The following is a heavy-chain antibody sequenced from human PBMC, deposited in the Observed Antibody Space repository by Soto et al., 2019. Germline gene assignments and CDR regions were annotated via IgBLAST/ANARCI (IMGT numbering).Heavy chain of an antibody. V-gene: IGHV4-30-4*01. D-gene: IGHD3-9*01. CDR3: ARRTGDYGPYGMDV. J-gene: IGHJ6*02. CDR2: IDYSGST. CDR1: GGSIPSGDYY. Sequence: SETLSLTCTVSGGSIPSGDYYWSWIRQAPGMGLEWIGYIDYSGSTFYNPSLKSRLTISIDTSKSQFSLRLSSVTAADTAVYYCARRTGDYGPYGMDVWGQGXTVTVSS.